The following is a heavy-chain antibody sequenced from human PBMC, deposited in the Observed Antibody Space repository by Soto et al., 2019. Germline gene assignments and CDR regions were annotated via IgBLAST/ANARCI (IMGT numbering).Heavy chain of an antibody. Sequence: ESGGGVVPPGRSLRLSCAASGFTFSNYGMHWVRQAPGKGLEWVAVISYDGSNKYYADSVKGRFTISRDNSKNTLYLQMNSMTAEDTAVYYCAKDLRGNYPYYFDYWGQGTLVTVSS. CDR3: AKDLRGNYPYYFDY. D-gene: IGHD1-26*01. J-gene: IGHJ4*02. CDR1: GFTFSNYG. CDR2: ISYDGSNK. V-gene: IGHV3-30*18.